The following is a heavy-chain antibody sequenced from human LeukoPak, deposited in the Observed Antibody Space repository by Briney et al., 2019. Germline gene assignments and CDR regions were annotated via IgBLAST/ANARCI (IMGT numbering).Heavy chain of an antibody. CDR1: GGSISSYY. CDR2: IYYSGST. Sequence: ASETLSLTCTVSGGSISSYYWSWIRQPPGKGLEWIGYIYYSGSTYYNPSLRSRVTISVDTSKNQFSLKLSSVTAADTAVYYCARSSEGRYYYDSSGFSYYYYYMDVWGKGTTVTVSS. CDR3: ARSSEGRYYYDSSGFSYYYYYMDV. J-gene: IGHJ6*03. V-gene: IGHV4-59*01. D-gene: IGHD3-22*01.